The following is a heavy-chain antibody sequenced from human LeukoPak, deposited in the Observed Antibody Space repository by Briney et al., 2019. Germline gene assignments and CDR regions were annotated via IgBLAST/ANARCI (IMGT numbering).Heavy chain of an antibody. CDR3: AKTYYYGSGSYDFYYYAMDV. CDR2: ISGGGGST. J-gene: IGHJ6*02. V-gene: IGHV3-23*01. D-gene: IGHD3-10*01. CDR1: GFTFSSYA. Sequence: PGGSLRLSCAASGFTFSSYAMTWARQAPGKGLEWVSGISGGGGSTYYADSVKGRFTISRDNSKNTLYLQMNSLRAEDTAVYYCAKTYYYGSGSYDFYYYAMDVWGQGTTVTVSS.